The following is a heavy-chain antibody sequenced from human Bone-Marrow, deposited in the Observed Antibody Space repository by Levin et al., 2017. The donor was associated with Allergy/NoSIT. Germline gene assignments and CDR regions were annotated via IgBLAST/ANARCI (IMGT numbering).Heavy chain of an antibody. CDR3: ARAVAVAGGYYYDGMDV. CDR1: GYSISSGYY. V-gene: IGHV4-38-2*02. D-gene: IGHD6-19*01. J-gene: IGHJ6*02. CDR2: IYHSGST. Sequence: SETLSLTCTVSGYSISSGYYWGWIRQPPGKGLEWIGSIYHSGSTYYNPSLKSRVTISVDTSKNQFSLKLSSVTAADTAVYYCARAVAVAGGYYYDGMDVWGQGTTVTVSS.